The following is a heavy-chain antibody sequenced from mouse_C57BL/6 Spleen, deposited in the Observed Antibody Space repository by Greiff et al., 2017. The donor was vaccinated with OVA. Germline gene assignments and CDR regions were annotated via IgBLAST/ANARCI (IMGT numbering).Heavy chain of an antibody. CDR1: GFNIKDYY. D-gene: IGHD3-2*02. CDR3: ARRTAQAPYSFGC. Sequence: EVQLKESGAELVKPGASVKLSCTASGFNIKDYYMHWVKQRTEQGLEWIGRIDPEDGETKYAPKFQGKATLTADTSSNTAYLQLSSLTSEDTAVYYCARRTAQAPYSFGCWGQGTTLTASS. V-gene: IGHV14-2*01. J-gene: IGHJ2*01. CDR2: IDPEDGET.